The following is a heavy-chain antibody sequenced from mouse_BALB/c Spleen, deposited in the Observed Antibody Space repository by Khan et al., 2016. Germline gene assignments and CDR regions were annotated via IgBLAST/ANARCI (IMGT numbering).Heavy chain of an antibody. J-gene: IGHJ3*01. V-gene: IGHV9-2-1*01. CDR3: SGYRNGRFAY. CDR1: GYTFTDYS. CDR2: INTETGEP. D-gene: IGHD2-14*01. Sequence: QIQLVQSGPELKKPGETVKISCKASGYTFTDYSMHWVKQAPGKGLKWMGWINTETGEPTYADDFKGRFAFSLETSASTAYLQINNLKNVETATYFCSGYRNGRFAYWGQGTLVTVSA.